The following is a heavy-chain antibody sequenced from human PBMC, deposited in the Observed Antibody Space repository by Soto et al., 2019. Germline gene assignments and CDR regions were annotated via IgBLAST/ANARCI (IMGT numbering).Heavy chain of an antibody. CDR1: GGTFSSYA. CDR3: ARGTEDIVLVPAAIHYYYYGMDV. CDR2: IIPIFGTA. V-gene: IGHV1-69*12. Sequence: QVQLVQSGAEVKKPGSSVKVSCKASGGTFSSYAISWVRQAPGQGLEWMGGIIPIFGTANYAQKFQGRVTIHADDATSTAYMELSSLRSEDTAVYYCARGTEDIVLVPAAIHYYYYGMDVWGQGTTVTVSS. J-gene: IGHJ6*02. D-gene: IGHD2-2*01.